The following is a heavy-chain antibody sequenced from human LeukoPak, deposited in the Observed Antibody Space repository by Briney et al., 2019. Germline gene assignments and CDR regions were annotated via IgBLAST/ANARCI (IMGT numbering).Heavy chain of an antibody. V-gene: IGHV1-69*13. CDR3: ARDRTAMVTLSWFDP. CDR2: IIPIFGTA. Sequence: GASVKVSCKASGYTFTSYAISWVRQAPGQGLEWMGGIIPIFGTANYAQKFQGRVTITADESTSTAYMELSSLRSEDTAVYYCARDRTAMVTLSWFDPWGQGTLVTVSS. D-gene: IGHD5-18*01. CDR1: GYTFTSYA. J-gene: IGHJ5*02.